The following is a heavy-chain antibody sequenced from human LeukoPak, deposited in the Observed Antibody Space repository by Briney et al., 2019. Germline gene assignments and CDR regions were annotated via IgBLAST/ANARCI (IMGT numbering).Heavy chain of an antibody. CDR3: ARGTLGDFWSGYSPYYFDY. V-gene: IGHV1-18*01. J-gene: IGHJ4*02. CDR2: ISAYNGNT. D-gene: IGHD3-3*01. Sequence: ASVKVSCKASGYTFTSYGISWVRQAPGQGLEWMGWISAYNGNTNYAQKLQGRVTMTTDTSTSTAYMELRRLRSDDTAVYYCARGTLGDFWSGYSPYYFDYWGQGTLVTVTS. CDR1: GYTFTSYG.